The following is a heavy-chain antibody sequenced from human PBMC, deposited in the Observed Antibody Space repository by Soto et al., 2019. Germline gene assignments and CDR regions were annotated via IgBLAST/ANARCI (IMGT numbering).Heavy chain of an antibody. CDR1: GGSISSGDYY. J-gene: IGHJ6*02. D-gene: IGHD5-18*01. V-gene: IGHV4-30-4*01. Sequence: PSETLSLTCTVSGGSISSGDYYWSWIRQPPGKGLEWIGYIYYSGSTYYNPSLKSRVTISVDTSKNQFSLKLSSVTAADTAVYYFAREPADTAMAQIGYYYYGMDVWGQGTTVTVSS. CDR2: IYYSGST. CDR3: AREPADTAMAQIGYYYYGMDV.